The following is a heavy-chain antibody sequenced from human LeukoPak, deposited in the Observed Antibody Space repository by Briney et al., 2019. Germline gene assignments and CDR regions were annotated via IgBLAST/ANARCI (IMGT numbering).Heavy chain of an antibody. Sequence: PGGSLRLSCAASGFTFGSYAMTWVRQAPGKGLEWVAFIRYDGSNKYYADSVKGRFTISRDNSKNTLYLQMNSLRAEDTAVYYCAKDPSRSTAGAFDIWGQGTMVTVSS. CDR2: IRYDGSNK. V-gene: IGHV3-30*02. CDR3: AKDPSRSTAGAFDI. J-gene: IGHJ3*02. CDR1: GFTFGSYA. D-gene: IGHD3-16*02.